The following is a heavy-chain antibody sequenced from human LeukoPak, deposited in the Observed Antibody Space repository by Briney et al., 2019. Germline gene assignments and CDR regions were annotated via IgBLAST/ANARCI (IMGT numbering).Heavy chain of an antibody. CDR3: AGDHLLVSGWLLPVYFDY. CDR1: GFTFSSYS. V-gene: IGHV3-48*01. D-gene: IGHD6-19*01. J-gene: IGHJ4*02. CDR2: ISSSSSTI. Sequence: GGSLRLSCAASGFTFSSYSMNWVRQAPGKGLEWVSYISSSSSTIYYADSVKGRFTISRDNAKNSLYLQMNSLRAEDTAVYYCAGDHLLVSGWLLPVYFDYWGQGTLVTVSS.